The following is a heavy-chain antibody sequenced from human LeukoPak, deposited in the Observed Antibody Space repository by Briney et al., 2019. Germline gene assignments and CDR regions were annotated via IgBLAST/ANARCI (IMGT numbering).Heavy chain of an antibody. CDR2: IYSGGTT. V-gene: IGHV3-53*01. CDR3: ARGSYYMDV. Sequence: PGGSLRLSCAASGFSVNSKYMNWVRQAPGKGLEWVSFIYSGGTTYYAGSVKGRFTISRDNYKDTLYLQMSSLRAEDTAVYYCARGSYYMDVWGKGTTITVSS. J-gene: IGHJ6*03. CDR1: GFSVNSKY.